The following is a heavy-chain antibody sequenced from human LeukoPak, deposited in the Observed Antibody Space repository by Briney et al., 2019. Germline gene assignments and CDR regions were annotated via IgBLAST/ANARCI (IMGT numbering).Heavy chain of an antibody. CDR2: IYYSGST. CDR1: GGSISSSGYY. J-gene: IGHJ4*02. V-gene: IGHV4-39*01. Sequence: PSETLSLTCTVSGGSISSSGYYWGWSRQPPGKGLEWIGSIYYSGSTQHNPSLKSRVTISVDTSKNQFSLKLRSVTAADTAVYYCATSPQYGGYWGRGTLVTVSS. D-gene: IGHD4-23*01. CDR3: ATSPQYGGY.